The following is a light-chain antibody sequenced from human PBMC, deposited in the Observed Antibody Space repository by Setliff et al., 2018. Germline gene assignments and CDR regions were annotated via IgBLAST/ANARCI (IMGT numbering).Light chain of an antibody. J-gene: IGLJ3*02. CDR1: SSDVGGYNY. CDR2: DVS. Sequence: LTQPASVSGSPGQSITISCPGTSSDVGGYNYVSWYQQHPGKAPKLLIYDVSNRPSGVSDRFSGSKSGNTASLTISGLQADDEADYYCCSYTSSSTWVFGGGTKVTVL. CDR3: CSYTSSSTWV. V-gene: IGLV2-14*03.